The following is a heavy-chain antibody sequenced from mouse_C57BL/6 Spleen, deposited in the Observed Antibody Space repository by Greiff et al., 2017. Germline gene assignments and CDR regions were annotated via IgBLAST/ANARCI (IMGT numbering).Heavy chain of an antibody. D-gene: IGHD2-4*01. CDR3: ARFSIYYDDDMDY. V-gene: IGHV7-3*01. CDR1: GFTFTDYY. J-gene: IGHJ4*01. CDR2: IRNKANGYTT. Sequence: EVQVVESGGGLVQPGGSLSLSCAASGFTFTDYYMSWVRQPPGTALEWLGFIRNKANGYTTEYSASVKGRFTISRDNSQSILYLQMNALRADDSATYSCARFSIYYDDDMDYWGQGTSVTVSS.